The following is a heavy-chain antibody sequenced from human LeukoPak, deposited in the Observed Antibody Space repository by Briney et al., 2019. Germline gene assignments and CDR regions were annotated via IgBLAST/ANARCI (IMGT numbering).Heavy chain of an antibody. V-gene: IGHV4-34*01. CDR3: ARANYYYYYGMDV. J-gene: IGHJ6*02. CDR1: GGSFSGYY. CDR2: INHSGST. Sequence: PSETLSLTCAVYGGSFSGYYWSWIRQPPGKGLEWIGEINHSGSTNYNPSLKSRVTISVDTSKNQFSLKLSSVTAAVTAVYYCARANYYYYYGMDVWGQGTTVTVSS.